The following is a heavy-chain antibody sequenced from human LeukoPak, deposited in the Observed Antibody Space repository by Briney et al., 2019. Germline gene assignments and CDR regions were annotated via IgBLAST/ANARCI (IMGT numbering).Heavy chain of an antibody. J-gene: IGHJ4*02. Sequence: PSETLSLTCAVYGGSFSGYYWSWIRQPPGKGLEWIGEINHSGSTNYNPSLKSRVTISVDTSKNQFSLKLSSVTAADTAVYYCARDVGDPDLNSPSGWGQGTLVTVSS. V-gene: IGHV4-34*01. CDR2: INHSGST. D-gene: IGHD4-17*01. CDR3: ARDVGDPDLNSPSG. CDR1: GGSFSGYY.